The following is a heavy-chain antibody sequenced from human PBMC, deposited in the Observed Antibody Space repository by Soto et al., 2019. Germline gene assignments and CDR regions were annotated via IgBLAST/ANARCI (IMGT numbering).Heavy chain of an antibody. D-gene: IGHD1-26*01. J-gene: IGHJ5*02. Sequence: QVHLVQSGAEVKKPGTSVRVSCKASGGAVSDYVIAWVRQAPGQGPEWMGGIIPSFGTANYAQTFLGRVTMTADKSTNTAYLELNSLTYEDTAVYYCTRASLGPGYSAGNGWVDPWGQGTMVTVSS. CDR1: GGAVSDYV. CDR2: IIPSFGTA. V-gene: IGHV1-69*06. CDR3: TRASLGPGYSAGNGWVDP.